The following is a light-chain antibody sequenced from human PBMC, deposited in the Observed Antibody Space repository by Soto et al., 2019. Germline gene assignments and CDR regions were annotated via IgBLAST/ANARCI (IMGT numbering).Light chain of an antibody. J-gene: IGLJ2*01. CDR2: FDD. CDR1: TSNIGNNA. CDR3: AARDDSLDGVV. V-gene: IGLV1-36*01. Sequence: QSVLTQPPSVSEAPRQRVTISCSGSTSNIGNNAVSWYQQFPGKAPTLIIYFDDLLPSGVSDRFSGSKSGTSASLAISGLQSEDEADYYCAARDDSLDGVVFGGGTKLTVL.